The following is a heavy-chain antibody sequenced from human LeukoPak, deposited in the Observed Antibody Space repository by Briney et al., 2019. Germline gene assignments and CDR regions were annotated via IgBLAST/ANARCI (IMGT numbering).Heavy chain of an antibody. J-gene: IGHJ6*02. V-gene: IGHV4-59*01. CDR1: GGSISSYY. CDR2: IYYSGST. CDR3: ARGESTTYYYYGMDV. Sequence: PSETPSLTCTVSGGSISSYYWSWTRQPPGKGLEWIGYIYYSGSTNYNPSLKSRVTISVDTSKNQFSLKLSSVTAADTAVYYCARGESTTYYYYGMDVWGQGTTVTVSS. D-gene: IGHD1-14*01.